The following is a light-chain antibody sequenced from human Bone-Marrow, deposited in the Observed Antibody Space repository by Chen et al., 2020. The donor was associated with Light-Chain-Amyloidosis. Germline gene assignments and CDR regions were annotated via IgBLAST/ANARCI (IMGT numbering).Light chain of an antibody. J-gene: IGLJ1*01. CDR2: EVT. CDR1: SSDVGGDNH. V-gene: IGLV2-14*01. Sequence: QSALPQPASVSGSPGPSITISCTGTSSDVGGDNHVSWYQQHPDKAPKLMIYEVTNRPSWVPDRFSGSKYDNTASLTISGLQTEDEADYFCSSYTITNTLVFGSGTRVTVL. CDR3: SSYTITNTLV.